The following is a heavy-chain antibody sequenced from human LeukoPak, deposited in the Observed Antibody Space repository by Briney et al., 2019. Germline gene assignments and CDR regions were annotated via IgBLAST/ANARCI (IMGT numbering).Heavy chain of an antibody. V-gene: IGHV5-51*01. CDR2: IYPGDSET. Sequence: GESLQISCKGSGYSFTSYWIGWVRQMPGKGLEWMGSIYPGDSETRYSPSFQGQVTISADKSISTAYLQWSSLKASDTAMYYCARRTSGHWFDPWGQGTLVTVSS. J-gene: IGHJ5*02. CDR3: ARRTSGHWFDP. CDR1: GYSFTSYW.